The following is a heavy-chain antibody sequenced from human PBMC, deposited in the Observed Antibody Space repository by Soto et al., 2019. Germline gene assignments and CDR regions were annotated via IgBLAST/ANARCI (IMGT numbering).Heavy chain of an antibody. CDR3: ARGSRGGLQWLVRGSYGMDV. V-gene: IGHV3-74*01. CDR1: GFTFSSYW. J-gene: IGHJ6*02. D-gene: IGHD6-19*01. Sequence: GGSLRLSCAASGFTFSSYWMHWVRQAPGKGLVWVSRINSDGSSKSYADSVKGRFTISRDNAKNTLYLQMNSLRAEDTAVYYCARGSRGGLQWLVRGSYGMDVWGQGTTVTVSS. CDR2: INSDGSSK.